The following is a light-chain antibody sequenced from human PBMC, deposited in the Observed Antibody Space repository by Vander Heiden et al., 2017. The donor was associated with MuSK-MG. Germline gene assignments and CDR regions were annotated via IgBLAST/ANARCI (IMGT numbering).Light chain of an antibody. CDR3: QQPSNWPPFT. J-gene: IGKJ4*01. Sequence: EIVLTQSPATQSLSPGERGALACRASQSVSSYLAWYQQKPGQAPRLLIYDASNRDTGIPARFNGSGYGKDFTLTISSREPEDFAVYYCQQPSNWPPFTFGGGTKVXIK. CDR1: QSVSSY. CDR2: DAS. V-gene: IGKV3-11*01.